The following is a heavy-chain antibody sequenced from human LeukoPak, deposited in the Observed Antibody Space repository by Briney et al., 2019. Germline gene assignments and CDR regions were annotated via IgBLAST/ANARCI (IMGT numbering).Heavy chain of an antibody. J-gene: IGHJ4*02. CDR1: GYTFNGYY. CDR3: ARAYCSGGSCYPIFDY. CDR2: INPNSGGT. D-gene: IGHD2-15*01. V-gene: IGHV1-2*02. Sequence: ASVKVSCKASGYTFNGYYMHWVRLAPGQGLECMGWINPNSGGTNYAQKFQGRVTMTRDTSISTAYMGLSRLTSDDTAVYYCARAYCSGGSCYPIFDYWGQGTQVTVSS.